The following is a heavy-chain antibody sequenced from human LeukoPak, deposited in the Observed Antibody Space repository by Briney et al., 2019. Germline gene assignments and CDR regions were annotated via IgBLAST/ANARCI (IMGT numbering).Heavy chain of an antibody. CDR2: ISSSSSYI. V-gene: IGHV3-21*01. Sequence: GGSLRLSCAASGFTFSSYSMNWVRQAPGKGLEWVSSISSSSSYIYYADSVKGRFTISRDNAKNPLYLQMNSLRAEDTAVYYCAKHGPPYYYYYMDVWGKGTTVTVSS. CDR1: GFTFSSYS. D-gene: IGHD3/OR15-3a*01. CDR3: AKHGPPYYYYYMDV. J-gene: IGHJ6*03.